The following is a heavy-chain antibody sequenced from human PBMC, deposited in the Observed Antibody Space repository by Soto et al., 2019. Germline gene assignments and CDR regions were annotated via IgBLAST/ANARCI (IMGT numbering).Heavy chain of an antibody. V-gene: IGHV1-46*01. CDR2: INPAGSVT. D-gene: IGHD2-15*01. J-gene: IGHJ4*02. CDR3: ARDLGGWPDY. CDR1: GISFINHY. Sequence: ASVKVSCKASGISFINHYVHWVRQAPGQGPEWMGVINPAGSVTVYALKLQDRVTVTRDTSTSTAYMELNSLTSEDTAVYYCARDLGGWPDYWGQGTLVTVSS.